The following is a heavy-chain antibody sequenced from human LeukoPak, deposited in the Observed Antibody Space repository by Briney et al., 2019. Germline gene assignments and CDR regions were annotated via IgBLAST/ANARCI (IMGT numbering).Heavy chain of an antibody. Sequence: PGGSLRLSCAASGFTVSSYSMNWVRQAPGKGLEWVSSISSSSSYIYYADSVKGRFTISRDNAKNSLYLQMNSLRAEDTAVYYCARDLGLGSGQQLVREFDYWGQGTLVTVSS. D-gene: IGHD6-13*01. CDR2: ISSSSSYI. V-gene: IGHV3-21*01. CDR3: ARDLGLGSGQQLVREFDY. J-gene: IGHJ4*02. CDR1: GFTVSSYS.